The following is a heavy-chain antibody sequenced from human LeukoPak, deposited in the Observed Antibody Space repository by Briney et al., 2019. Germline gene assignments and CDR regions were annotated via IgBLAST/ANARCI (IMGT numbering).Heavy chain of an antibody. CDR2: ISSSGATT. J-gene: IGHJ4*02. CDR1: GFTCSDYY. D-gene: IGHD3-3*01. V-gene: IGHV3-11*04. Sequence: GGSLRLSCAASGFTCSDYYMSWIRQAPGKGLQWISYISSSGATTYYADSVRGRFTISRDNSKNTLYLQMNSLRAEDTAVYYCAKDLSKGLLYRRGMYYFDYWGQGTLVTVSS. CDR3: AKDLSKGLLYRRGMYYFDY.